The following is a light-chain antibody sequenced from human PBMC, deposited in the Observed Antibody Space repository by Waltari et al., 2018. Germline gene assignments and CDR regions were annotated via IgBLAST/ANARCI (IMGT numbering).Light chain of an antibody. Sequence: EIVLTQSPATLSLSPGERATLSCRASQSVSSYLAWYQQKPGQAPRLLIYDASNRATGIPARFSANGSGTDFTLTISSLEPEDFALYYCQQRSNWPPWTFGQGTKVEIK. CDR2: DAS. CDR3: QQRSNWPPWT. CDR1: QSVSSY. J-gene: IGKJ1*01. V-gene: IGKV3-11*01.